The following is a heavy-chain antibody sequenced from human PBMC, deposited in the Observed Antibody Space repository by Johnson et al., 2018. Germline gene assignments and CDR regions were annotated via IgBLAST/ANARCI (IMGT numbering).Heavy chain of an antibody. Sequence: QVQLVQSGGGVVQPGRSLRLSCAASGFTFSSYGMHWVRQAPGKGLEWVAVISYDGSNKYYADSVKGRFTISRDNSKNTLYLQMNSLRAEDTAVDYCAKDRSGSYYGGGAFDIWGQGTMVPVSS. CDR1: GFTFSSYG. CDR3: AKDRSGSYYGGGAFDI. CDR2: ISYDGSNK. J-gene: IGHJ3*02. V-gene: IGHV3-30*18. D-gene: IGHD1-26*01.